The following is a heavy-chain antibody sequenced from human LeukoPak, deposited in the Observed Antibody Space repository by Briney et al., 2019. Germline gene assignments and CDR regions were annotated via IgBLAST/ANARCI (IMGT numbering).Heavy chain of an antibody. CDR1: GYTFTSYA. J-gene: IGHJ4*02. Sequence: PRASVKVSCKASGYTFTSYAIHWVRQAPGQRLEWMGWISAGNGNTKYSQNFQGRVTFISNTSATTAFMEPSSLRSEDAAVYYCARDSGSGNNDYWGQGTLVTVSS. CDR3: ARDSGSGNNDY. CDR2: ISAGNGNT. V-gene: IGHV1-3*01. D-gene: IGHD1-26*01.